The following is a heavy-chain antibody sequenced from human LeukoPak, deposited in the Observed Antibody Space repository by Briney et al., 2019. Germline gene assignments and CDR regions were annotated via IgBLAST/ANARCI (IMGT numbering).Heavy chain of an antibody. D-gene: IGHD3-10*01. CDR2: INHSGST. CDR1: GGSFSGYY. V-gene: IGHV4-34*01. CDR3: ARLFGVRGVMSMDV. Sequence: SETLSLTCAVYGGSFSGYYWSWIRQPPGKGLEWIGEINHSGSTNYNPSLKSRVTISVDTSKNQFSLKLSSVTAADTAVYYCARLFGVRGVMSMDVWGKGTTVTISS. J-gene: IGHJ6*03.